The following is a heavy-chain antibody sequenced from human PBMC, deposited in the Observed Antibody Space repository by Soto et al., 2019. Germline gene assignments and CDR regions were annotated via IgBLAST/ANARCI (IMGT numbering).Heavy chain of an antibody. CDR2: ISYDGSNK. Sequence: PGGSLRLSCAASGFTFSSYGMHWVRQAPGKGLEWVAVISYDGSNKYYADSVKGRFTISRDNSKNTLYLQMNSLRAEDTAVYYCAKGGNSRGRTTDYYYYGMDVWGQGTTVTRLL. CDR3: AKGGNSRGRTTDYYYYGMDV. CDR1: GFTFSSYG. J-gene: IGHJ6*02. V-gene: IGHV3-30*18. D-gene: IGHD1-1*01.